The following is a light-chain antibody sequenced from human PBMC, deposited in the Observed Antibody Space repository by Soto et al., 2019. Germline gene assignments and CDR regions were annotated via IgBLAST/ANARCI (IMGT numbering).Light chain of an antibody. Sequence: DIHLTQYTKFLSASVGDRVTITCRGSQGISSYLAWYQQQPGKAPNLLIYAAFTLQSGVPSRFSGSGSGTEFTLTISSLQPEDSATYFCLQHNSYPRTFGQGTKVDIK. CDR2: AAF. J-gene: IGKJ1*01. CDR1: QGISSY. V-gene: IGKV1-9*01. CDR3: LQHNSYPRT.